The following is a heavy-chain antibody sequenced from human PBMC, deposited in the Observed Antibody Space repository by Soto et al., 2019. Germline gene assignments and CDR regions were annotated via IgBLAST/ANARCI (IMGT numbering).Heavy chain of an antibody. V-gene: IGHV3-74*01. J-gene: IGHJ4*02. CDR1: GFTFSDNW. CDR2: ISGDASST. D-gene: IGHD7-27*01. Sequence: EVKVVESGGGLVQPGGSLRLSCAASGFTFSDNWMHWVRQPPGKGPVWVSRISGDASSTSYADSVKGRFTISRDSAKNTVYLQMDSLRVEYTAVYYCTRGGTRTTYWGLFDSWGQGTLVTVSS. CDR3: TRGGTRTTYWGLFDS.